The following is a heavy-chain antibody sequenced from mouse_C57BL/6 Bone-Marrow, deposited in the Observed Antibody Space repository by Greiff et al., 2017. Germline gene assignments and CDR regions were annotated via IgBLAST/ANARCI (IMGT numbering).Heavy chain of an antibody. V-gene: IGHV1-72*01. CDR3: ARSGDYYSNYLAWFAY. CDR2: IDPNSGGT. J-gene: IGHJ3*01. D-gene: IGHD2-5*01. CDR1: GYTFTSYW. Sequence: VQLQQSGAELVKPGASVRLSCKASGYTFTSYWMHWVKQRPGRGLEWIGRIDPNSGGTKYNEKFKSKATLTVDKPSSTAYMQLSSLTSEDSAVYYCARSGDYYSNYLAWFAYWGQGTLVTVSA.